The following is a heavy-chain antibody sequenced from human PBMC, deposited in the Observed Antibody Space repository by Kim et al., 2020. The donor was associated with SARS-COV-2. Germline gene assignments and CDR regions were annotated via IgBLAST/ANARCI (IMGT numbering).Heavy chain of an antibody. J-gene: IGHJ6*02. Sequence: SETLSLTCAVYGGPFSGYHWSWVRQPPGKGLEWIGEINHSVSVIHNPSLKSRVRISIDTSKNQFSLKLTSVTAADTAFYFCARGRAGVVPSPILGLGPHYDYFILDVWGHGTTVTVSS. V-gene: IGHV4-34*01. CDR2: INHSVSV. D-gene: IGHD2-2*02. CDR1: GGPFSGYH. CDR3: ARGRAGVVPSPILGLGPHYDYFILDV.